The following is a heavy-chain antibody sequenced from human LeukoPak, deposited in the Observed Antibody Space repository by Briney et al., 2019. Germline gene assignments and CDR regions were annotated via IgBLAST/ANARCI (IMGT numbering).Heavy chain of an antibody. J-gene: IGHJ4*02. Sequence: SETLSLTCTVSGGSISSSSYYWGWIRQPPGKGLEWIGSIYYSGSTYYNPSLKSRVTISVDTSKNQFSLKLSSVTAADTAVYYCARRFYDSSGYYPTFDYWGRGTLVTVSS. CDR2: IYYSGST. CDR3: ARRFYDSSGYYPTFDY. D-gene: IGHD3-22*01. V-gene: IGHV4-39*07. CDR1: GGSISSSSYY.